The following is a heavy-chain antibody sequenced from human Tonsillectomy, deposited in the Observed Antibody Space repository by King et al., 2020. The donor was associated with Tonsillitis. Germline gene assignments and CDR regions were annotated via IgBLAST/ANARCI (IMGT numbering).Heavy chain of an antibody. J-gene: IGHJ3*02. V-gene: IGHV3-23*04. CDR3: AKDHANYYDSSGYYVPDAFDI. CDR1: GFTFNSYA. Sequence: VQLVESGGGLVQPGGSLRLSCAASGFTFNSYAMSWVRQAPGKGLEWVSGISGSGGRTYYADSVKGRFTISRDKSKNTVYLQMNSLRAEDTAVYYCAKDHANYYDSSGYYVPDAFDIWGQGTMVTVSS. CDR2: ISGSGGRT. D-gene: IGHD3-22*01.